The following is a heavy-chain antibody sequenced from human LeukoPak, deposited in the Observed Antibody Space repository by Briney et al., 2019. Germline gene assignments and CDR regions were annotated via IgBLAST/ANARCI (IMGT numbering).Heavy chain of an antibody. J-gene: IGHJ2*01. V-gene: IGHV3-23*01. CDR1: GFTFSSYA. Sequence: PGGSLRLSCAASGFTFSSYAMTWVRQAPGKGLEWVSAISGHGGSTYYADSVKGRSTISRDNSKNTLYLQMNSLRAEDTAVYYCAKGSSTYSITSYWYFDLWGRGTLVTVSS. D-gene: IGHD6-13*01. CDR2: ISGHGGST. CDR3: AKGSSTYSITSYWYFDL.